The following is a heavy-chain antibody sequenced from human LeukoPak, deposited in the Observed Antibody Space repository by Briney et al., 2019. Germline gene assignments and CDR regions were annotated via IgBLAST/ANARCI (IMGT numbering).Heavy chain of an antibody. Sequence: ASVKVSCKASGYTFTSYGISWVRQAPGQGLEWMGWISAYNGNTNYAQKLRGRVTMTTDTSTSTACMELKSLRSDDTAVYYCARDLREWGGDYWGQGTLVTVSS. J-gene: IGHJ4*02. CDR2: ISAYNGNT. CDR1: GYTFTSYG. V-gene: IGHV1-18*01. CDR3: ARDLREWGGDY. D-gene: IGHD1-26*01.